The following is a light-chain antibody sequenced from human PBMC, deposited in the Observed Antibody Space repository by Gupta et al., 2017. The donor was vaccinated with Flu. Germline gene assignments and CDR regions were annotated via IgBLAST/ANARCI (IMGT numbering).Light chain of an antibody. CDR3: QQSYTNLWT. J-gene: IGKJ1*01. CDR2: AAS. CDR1: QSISTY. V-gene: IGKV1-39*01. Sequence: SASVGDRVTITCRASQSISTYLNWYQQKPGKAPKLLIYAASTLQTGVPLRFSGSGSGTDFALTISSLRPEDFATYYCQQSYTNLWTFGQGTKVEIK.